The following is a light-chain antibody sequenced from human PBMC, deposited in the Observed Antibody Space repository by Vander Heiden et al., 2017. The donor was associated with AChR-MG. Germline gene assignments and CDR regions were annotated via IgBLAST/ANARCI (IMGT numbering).Light chain of an antibody. CDR1: QGISNS. CDR3: QQFNSYPVT. J-gene: IGKJ4*01. V-gene: IGKV1-9*01. CDR2: AAS. Sequence: IQLTQSPSFLSASVGDRVTITCRASQGISNSLAWYQQKPATAPKLLIYAASTLQSGVPSRFSGSGSGTEFTLTISSLQPEDFATYYCQQFNSYPVTFGGGTTVDIK.